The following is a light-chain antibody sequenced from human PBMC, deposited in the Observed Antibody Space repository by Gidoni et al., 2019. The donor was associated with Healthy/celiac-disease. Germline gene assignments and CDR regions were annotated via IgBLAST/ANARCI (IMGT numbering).Light chain of an antibody. CDR3: AAWDNSLSGQV. CDR1: GSNIGSNY. CDR2: RNN. Sequence: QSVLTQPPSASGTLGQRVTISCSGGGSNIGSNYVYWYQQLPGTAPKLLIYRNNQRPPGVPDRFSGSKSGTPASLAISGLRSEDEADYYCAAWDNSLSGQVFGGGTKLTVL. J-gene: IGLJ2*01. V-gene: IGLV1-47*01.